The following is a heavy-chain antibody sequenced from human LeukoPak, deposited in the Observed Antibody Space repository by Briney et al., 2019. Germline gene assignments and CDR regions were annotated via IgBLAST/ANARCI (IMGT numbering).Heavy chain of an antibody. CDR3: VKGGSSSHNWFDP. Sequence: GGSLRLSCAASGFTFRDFGMHWFPHAPGKGREWLAFIRNDGSKDYYPDSVKGRFTISRDNSTTTLYLQMHSLRIEDTAVYYCVKGGSSSHNWFDPWGQGILVTVSS. V-gene: IGHV3-30*02. D-gene: IGHD6-13*01. CDR1: GFTFRDFG. J-gene: IGHJ5*02. CDR2: IRNDGSKD.